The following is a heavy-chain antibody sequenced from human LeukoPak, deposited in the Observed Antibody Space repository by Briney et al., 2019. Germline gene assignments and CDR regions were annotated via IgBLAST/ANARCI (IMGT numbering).Heavy chain of an antibody. Sequence: SETLSLTCAVYGGSFSGYYWSWIRQPPRKGLEWIGEINHSGSTNYNPSLKSRVTISVDTSKNQFSLKLSSETAADTAVYYCARRDTAPQHRRFDIWGQRTMVTVSS. CDR3: ARRDTAPQHRRFDI. V-gene: IGHV4-34*01. CDR1: GGSFSGYY. D-gene: IGHD5-18*01. CDR2: INHSGST. J-gene: IGHJ3*02.